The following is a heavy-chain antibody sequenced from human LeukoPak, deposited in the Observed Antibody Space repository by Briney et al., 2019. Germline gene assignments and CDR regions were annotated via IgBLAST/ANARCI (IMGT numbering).Heavy chain of an antibody. V-gene: IGHV1-8*02. Sequence: ASVKVSCKTSGYTFTSYDIHWVRQATGPGLEWMGWMNPNSGNTGYAQKFQGRVTMTRDMSTSTDYMELSSLRSEDTAIYYCARDNSVGDNAWWFDPWGQGTLVTVSS. CDR1: GYTFTSYD. CDR2: MNPNSGNT. CDR3: ARDNSVGDNAWWFDP. J-gene: IGHJ5*02. D-gene: IGHD1-26*01.